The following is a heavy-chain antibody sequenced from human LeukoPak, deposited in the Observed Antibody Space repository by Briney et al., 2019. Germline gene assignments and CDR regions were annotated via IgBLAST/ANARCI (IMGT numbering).Heavy chain of an antibody. Sequence: ASVKVSCKASGYTFTSYGISWVRQAPGQGLEWMGWISAYNGNTNYAQKLQGRVTMTPDTSTSTAYMELRSLRSDDTAVYYCARDEGYYDSSGYYLPDYWGQGTLVTVSS. D-gene: IGHD3-22*01. CDR3: ARDEGYYDSSGYYLPDY. V-gene: IGHV1-18*01. CDR2: ISAYNGNT. CDR1: GYTFTSYG. J-gene: IGHJ4*02.